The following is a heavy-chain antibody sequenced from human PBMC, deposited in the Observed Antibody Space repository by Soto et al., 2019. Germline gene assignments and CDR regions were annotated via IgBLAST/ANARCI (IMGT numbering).Heavy chain of an antibody. D-gene: IGHD1-26*01. Sequence: ASVKVSCKASGYTFTGYYMHWVRQAPGQGLEWMGWINPNSGGTNYAQKFQGRVTMTRDTSISTAYMELSRLRSDDTAVYYCARGPSVGATHRRPWFDTWGQGTLVTVSS. CDR1: GYTFTGYY. CDR2: INPNSGGT. J-gene: IGHJ5*02. V-gene: IGHV1-2*02. CDR3: ARGPSVGATHRRPWFDT.